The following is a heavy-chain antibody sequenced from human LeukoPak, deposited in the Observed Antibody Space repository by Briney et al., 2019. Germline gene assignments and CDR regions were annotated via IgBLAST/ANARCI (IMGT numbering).Heavy chain of an antibody. Sequence: PGGSLRLSCAASGFTLSSYAMSWVRQAPGKGLEWVANIKQDGSEKYYVDSVKGRFTISRDNAKNSLYLQMNSLRAEDTAVYYCARDRGRIDYWGQGTLVTVSS. CDR1: GFTLSSYA. CDR2: IKQDGSEK. V-gene: IGHV3-7*01. J-gene: IGHJ4*02. D-gene: IGHD3-10*01. CDR3: ARDRGRIDY.